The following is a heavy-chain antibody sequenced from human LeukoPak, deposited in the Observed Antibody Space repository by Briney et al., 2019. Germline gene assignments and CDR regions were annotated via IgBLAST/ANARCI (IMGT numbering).Heavy chain of an antibody. CDR1: GCTFSSYA. Sequence: GASVKVSCKASGCTFSSYAISWVRQAPGQGLEWMGGIIPIFGTANYAQKFQGRVTITADEPTSTAYMELSSLRSEDTAVYYCTAGRSYVDYWGQGTLVTVSS. V-gene: IGHV1-69*13. CDR2: IIPIFGTA. CDR3: TAGRSYVDY. J-gene: IGHJ4*02. D-gene: IGHD1-14*01.